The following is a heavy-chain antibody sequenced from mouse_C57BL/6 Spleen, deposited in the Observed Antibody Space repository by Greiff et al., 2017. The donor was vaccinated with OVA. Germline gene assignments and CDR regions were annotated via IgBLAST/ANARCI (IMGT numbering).Heavy chain of an antibody. J-gene: IGHJ2*01. V-gene: IGHV1-72*01. CDR3: ARVAFNYFDY. Sequence: QVQLKQPGAELVKPGASVKLSCKASGYTFTSYWMHWVKQRPGRGLEWIGRIDPNSGGTKYNEKFKSQATLTVDKPSSTADMQLSSLTSEDSAVYYCARVAFNYFDYWGQGTTRTVSS. CDR2: IDPNSGGT. CDR1: GYTFTSYW.